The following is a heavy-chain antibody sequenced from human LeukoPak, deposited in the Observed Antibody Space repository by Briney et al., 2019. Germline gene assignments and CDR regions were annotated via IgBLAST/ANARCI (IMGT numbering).Heavy chain of an antibody. Sequence: GSSVKVSCKASGGTFSSYAISWVRQAPGQGLEWMGRIIPIFGTANYAQKFQGRVTITTDESTSTAYMELSSLRSEDTAVYYCARVTAIPGEGFFDYWAREPWSPSPQ. CDR2: IIPIFGTA. D-gene: IGHD2-21*02. V-gene: IGHV1-69*05. J-gene: IGHJ4*02. CDR1: GGTFSSYA. CDR3: ARVTAIPGEGFFDY.